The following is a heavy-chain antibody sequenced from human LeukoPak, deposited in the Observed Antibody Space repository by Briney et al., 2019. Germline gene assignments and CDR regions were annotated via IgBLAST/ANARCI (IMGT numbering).Heavy chain of an antibody. D-gene: IGHD1-1*01. V-gene: IGHV4-59*01. CDR1: GVSITGYY. CDR3: TRGATGPEY. J-gene: IGHJ4*02. Sequence: SETLSLTCTVSGVSITGYYWSWVRQPPGKGLEWIGYIYSSGSTNYNPSLKSRVTISVDTSKNQFSLKLNSVTAADTAVYYCTRGATGPEYWGQGTLVTVSS. CDR2: IYSSGST.